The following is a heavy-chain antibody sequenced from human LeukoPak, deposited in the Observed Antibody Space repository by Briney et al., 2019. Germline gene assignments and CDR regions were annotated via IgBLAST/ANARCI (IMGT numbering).Heavy chain of an antibody. Sequence: GGSLRLSCAASGFTFSSYGMHWVRQAPGKGLEWVAFTRYDGSNKYYADSVKGRFTISRDNSKNTLYLQMNSLRAEDTAVYHCAKDRSGSYSQGLDYWGQGTLVTVSS. CDR2: TRYDGSNK. CDR3: AKDRSGSYSQGLDY. J-gene: IGHJ4*02. V-gene: IGHV3-30*02. CDR1: GFTFSSYG. D-gene: IGHD1-26*01.